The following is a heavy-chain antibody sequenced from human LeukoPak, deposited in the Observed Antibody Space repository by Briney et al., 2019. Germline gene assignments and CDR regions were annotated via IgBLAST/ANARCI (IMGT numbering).Heavy chain of an antibody. D-gene: IGHD6-13*01. J-gene: IGHJ4*02. Sequence: PGGSLRLSCAASGFTFSSYGMSWVRQAPGKGLEWVSAISGSGGSTYYADSVKGRFTISRDNSKNTLYLQMNSLRAEDTAVYYCAKAPYSSSWYDYWGQGTLVTVSS. CDR1: GFTFSSYG. V-gene: IGHV3-23*01. CDR3: AKAPYSSSWYDY. CDR2: ISGSGGST.